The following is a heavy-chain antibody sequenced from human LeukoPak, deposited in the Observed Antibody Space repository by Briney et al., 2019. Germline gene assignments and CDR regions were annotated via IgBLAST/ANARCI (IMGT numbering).Heavy chain of an antibody. CDR1: GGSISSGDYY. Sequence: SETLSLTCTVSGGSISSGDYYWSWIRQPPGKGLEWIGYIYYSGSTYYNPSLKSRVTISVDTPKNQFSLKLSSVTAADTAVYYCARGWGVGYCSSTSCYIVWDYWGQGTLVTVSS. V-gene: IGHV4-30-4*08. CDR3: ARGWGVGYCSSTSCYIVWDY. D-gene: IGHD2-2*02. CDR2: IYYSGST. J-gene: IGHJ4*02.